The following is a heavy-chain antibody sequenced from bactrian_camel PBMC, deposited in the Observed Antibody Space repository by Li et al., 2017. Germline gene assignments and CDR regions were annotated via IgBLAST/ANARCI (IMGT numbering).Heavy chain of an antibody. V-gene: IGHV3S1*01. CDR3: ASDPRKHCSVVPGRYYY. D-gene: IGHD3*01. CDR2: INSGGGTI. CDR1: GFTFSTYV. Sequence: HVQLVESGGGLVQPGGSLRLSCVASGFTFSTYVMYWIRQAPGKGLEWVSTINSGGGTIVYADSVKGRFTISRDNAKNTLYLQMNNLKPEDTASYYCASDPRKHCSVVPGRYYYWGQGTQVTVS. J-gene: IGHJ4*01.